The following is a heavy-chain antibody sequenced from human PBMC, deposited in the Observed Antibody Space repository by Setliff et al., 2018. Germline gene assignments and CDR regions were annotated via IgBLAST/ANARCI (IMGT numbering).Heavy chain of an antibody. CDR1: GGSISSGNYY. J-gene: IGHJ5*02. Sequence: SETLSLTCTVSGGSISSGNYYWSWIRQPPGKGLEWIGYIYYSGSTYYNPSLKSRVTISVDTSKNQFSLKLSSVTAADTAVYYCARAAKYDSSGYYGFWFDPWGQGTLVTVSS. CDR3: ARAAKYDSSGYYGFWFDP. D-gene: IGHD3-22*01. V-gene: IGHV4-30-4*02. CDR2: IYYSGST.